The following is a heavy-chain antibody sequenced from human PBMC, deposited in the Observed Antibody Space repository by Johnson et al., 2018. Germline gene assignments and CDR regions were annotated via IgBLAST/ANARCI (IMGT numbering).Heavy chain of an antibody. J-gene: IGHJ6*02. Sequence: QVQLQESGPGLVKXSETLSLXCTVSGGSISGFQWIWIRQSPGNGLAWVGYLPYIGSTNSNPSLQSRVTISVDTSKNQFSLKLSSVTAADTAVDYCAKLSSGWSYYYYGMDVWGQGTTVTVSS. V-gene: IGHV4-59*01. CDR3: AKLSSGWSYYYYGMDV. CDR1: GGSISGFQ. D-gene: IGHD6-19*01. CDR2: LPYIGST.